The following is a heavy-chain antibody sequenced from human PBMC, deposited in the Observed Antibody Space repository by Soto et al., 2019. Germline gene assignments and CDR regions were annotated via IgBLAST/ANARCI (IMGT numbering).Heavy chain of an antibody. J-gene: IGHJ4*02. CDR2: ISGTGGTT. V-gene: IGHV3-23*01. Sequence: GGSLRLSCAASGFTFTSYAMSWVRQAPGKGLEWVSTISGTGGTTYYADSVKGRFTISRDNSKNTLYLQMNSLRAEDTAVYYCARGYSYTQPVFDYWGLGTLVTVSS. CDR3: ARGYSYTQPVFDY. CDR1: GFTFTSYA. D-gene: IGHD5-18*01.